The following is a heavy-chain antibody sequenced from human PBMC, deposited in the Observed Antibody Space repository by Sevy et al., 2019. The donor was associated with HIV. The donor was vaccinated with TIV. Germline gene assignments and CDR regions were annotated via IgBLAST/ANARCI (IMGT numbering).Heavy chain of an antibody. J-gene: IGHJ4*02. Sequence: GGSLRLSCAASGFSFEDYAMIWVRQVPGKGLEWVSSINWNSRKIDYAASVKGRFTISRDNAENSLYLQMNSLRVEDTALYFCSKGYKFDSGGYAHLNYFDYWGQGTPVTVSS. CDR1: GFSFEDYA. CDR2: INWNSRKI. D-gene: IGHD3-22*01. V-gene: IGHV3-9*01. CDR3: SKGYKFDSGGYAHLNYFDY.